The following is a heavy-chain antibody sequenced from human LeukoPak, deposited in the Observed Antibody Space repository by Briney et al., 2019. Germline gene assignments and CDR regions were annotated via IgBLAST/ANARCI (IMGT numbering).Heavy chain of an antibody. CDR3: AKAGGDYYDSSGYLDY. CDR1: GFTFDDYA. V-gene: IGHV3-9*01. Sequence: PGRSLRLSCAASGFTFDDYAMHWVRRAPGKGLEWVSVISRNSGSIGYADSVKGRFTISRDNAKNSLYLQMNSLRAEDTALYYCAKAGGDYYDSSGYLDYWGQGTLVTVSS. D-gene: IGHD3-22*01. CDR2: ISRNSGSI. J-gene: IGHJ4*02.